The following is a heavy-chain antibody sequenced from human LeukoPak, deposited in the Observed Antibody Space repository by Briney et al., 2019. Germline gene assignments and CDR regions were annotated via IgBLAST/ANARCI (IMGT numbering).Heavy chain of an antibody. J-gene: IGHJ6*02. CDR3: ARDTHSSGWPTYGMDV. D-gene: IGHD6-19*01. CDR1: GFTVSSNY. CDR2: IYSGGST. V-gene: IGHV3-66*01. Sequence: GGSLRHSCAASGFTVSSNYMSWVRQAPGKGLEWVTVIYSGGSTYYADSVKGRFTISRDNSKNTLYLQMNSLRAEDTAVYYCARDTHSSGWPTYGMDVWGQGTTVTVSS.